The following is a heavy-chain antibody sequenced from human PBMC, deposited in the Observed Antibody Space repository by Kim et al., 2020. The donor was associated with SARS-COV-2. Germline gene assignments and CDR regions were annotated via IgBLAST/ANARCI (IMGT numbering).Heavy chain of an antibody. CDR2: ISSGGST. J-gene: IGHJ4*02. D-gene: IGHD2-2*01. Sequence: GGSLRLSCAASGFTVSSNYMSWVRQAPGKGLEWVSAISSGGSTYYADSVKGRFTISCHNSTNTPYLQMNSRRAEDTAAYYCAGDVPLRGCHQWGQGTLAT. V-gene: IGHV3-53*01. CDR3: AGDVPLRGCHQ. CDR1: GFTVSSNY.